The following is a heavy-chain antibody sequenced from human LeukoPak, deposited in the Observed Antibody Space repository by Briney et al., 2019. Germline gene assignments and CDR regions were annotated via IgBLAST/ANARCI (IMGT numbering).Heavy chain of an antibody. CDR2: INPRGGGA. J-gene: IGHJ4*02. V-gene: IGHV1-2*02. CDR1: GYTFTYNY. D-gene: IGHD2-21*02. Sequence: ASVTVSCKASGYTFTYNYIHWGRQAPGQGLEWMGWINPRGGGASYGQKFQGRVTVTSDTSISTAYMELSSLTSDDAAVYYCGRVAYCGSGCYYYFDYWGQGTLVTVS. CDR3: GRVAYCGSGCYYYFDY.